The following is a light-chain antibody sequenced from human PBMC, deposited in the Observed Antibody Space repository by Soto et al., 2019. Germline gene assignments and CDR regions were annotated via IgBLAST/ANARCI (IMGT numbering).Light chain of an antibody. CDR2: DAS. CDR1: QSVRSN. J-gene: IGKJ5*01. Sequence: EIVMTQSPATLSVSPRERATLSCRASQSVRSNLAWYQQKPGQAPRLLIYDASTRATGIPARFSGSGSGTEFTLTISSLKSEDFAVYYCQQYNNWHPITFGHGTRLEI. V-gene: IGKV3-15*01. CDR3: QQYNNWHPIT.